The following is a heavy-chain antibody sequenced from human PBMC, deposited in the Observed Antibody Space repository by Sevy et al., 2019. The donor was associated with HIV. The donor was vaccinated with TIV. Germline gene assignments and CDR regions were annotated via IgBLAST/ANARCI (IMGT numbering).Heavy chain of an antibody. Sequence: GALGLSFSASGFPLNWYAMHWVRQAPGEGLEFVSAISSNGGSTYYADSGKGRLTIPRDNSKNTLYLQMSSLRAEETAVYYCVKDGIAVAGNGTDSAFDIWGQGTMVTVSS. CDR2: ISSNGGST. CDR1: GFPLNWYA. CDR3: VKDGIAVAGNGTDSAFDI. J-gene: IGHJ3*02. D-gene: IGHD6-19*01. V-gene: IGHV3-64D*06.